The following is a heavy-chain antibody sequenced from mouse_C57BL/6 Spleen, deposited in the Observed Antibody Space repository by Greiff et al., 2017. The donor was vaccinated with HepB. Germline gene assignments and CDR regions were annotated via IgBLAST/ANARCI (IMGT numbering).Heavy chain of an antibody. CDR3: ARYGYYVYFDY. D-gene: IGHD2-3*01. Sequence: VQLQQSGPELVKPGASVKISCKASGYSFTGYYMNWVKQSPEKSLEWIGEINPSTGGTTYNQKFKAKATLTVDKSSSTAYMQLKSLTSEDSAVYYCARYGYYVYFDYWGQGTTLTVSS. CDR1: GYSFTGYY. J-gene: IGHJ2*01. V-gene: IGHV1-42*01. CDR2: INPSTGGT.